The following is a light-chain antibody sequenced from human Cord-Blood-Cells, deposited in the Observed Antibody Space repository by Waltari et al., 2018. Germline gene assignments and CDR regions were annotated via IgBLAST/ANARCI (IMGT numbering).Light chain of an antibody. CDR2: EVS. Sequence: QSALTQPASVSGSPGQSITISCTGTSSDVGGYNYVSWYQQHPGKAPKRMIYEVSNRPSGVSNRSSGANSGNAAALTISGLQAEDEADYYCSSYTSSSTYVFGTGTKVTVL. CDR1: SSDVGGYNY. V-gene: IGLV2-14*01. J-gene: IGLJ1*01. CDR3: SSYTSSSTYV.